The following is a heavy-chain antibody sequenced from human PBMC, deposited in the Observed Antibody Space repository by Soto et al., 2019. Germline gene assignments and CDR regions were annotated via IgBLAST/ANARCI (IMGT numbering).Heavy chain of an antibody. V-gene: IGHV5-51*01. CDR3: AAGYTTGPDAFDI. CDR1: GYNFANYW. D-gene: IGHD6-13*01. CDR2: IFPGDSDT. Sequence: GESLKISCKGSGYNFANYWIGWVRQMPGKGLEWVGMIFPGDSDTKNSPSLQGQITMSVDKSDSSAYLQWRSLKASDTAMYYCAAGYTTGPDAFDIWGQGTMVTVS. J-gene: IGHJ3*02.